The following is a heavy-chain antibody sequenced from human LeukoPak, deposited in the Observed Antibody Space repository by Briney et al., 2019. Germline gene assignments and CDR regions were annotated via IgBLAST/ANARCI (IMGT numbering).Heavy chain of an antibody. J-gene: IGHJ5*02. CDR1: GFTFSSYG. V-gene: IGHV3-30*18. Sequence: GGSLRLSCAASGFTFSSYGMHWVRQAPGKGLEWVAVISYDGSSKYYADSVKGRFTISRDNSKNTLYLQMNSLRAEDTAVYYCAKDSYDILTDSNWFDPWGQGTLVTVSS. D-gene: IGHD3-9*01. CDR3: AKDSYDILTDSNWFDP. CDR2: ISYDGSSK.